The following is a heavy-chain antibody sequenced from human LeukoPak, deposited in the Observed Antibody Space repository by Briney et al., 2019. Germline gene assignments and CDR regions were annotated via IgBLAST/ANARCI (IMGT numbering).Heavy chain of an antibody. CDR3: ARDTGYSSGWLPPDYYYYYMDV. J-gene: IGHJ6*03. V-gene: IGHV3-21*01. CDR2: ISSSSSYI. CDR1: GFTFSSYS. Sequence: GGPLRLSCAASGFTFSSYSMNWVRQAPGKGLEWVSSISSSSSYIYYADSVKGRFTISRDNAKNSLYLQMNSLRAEDTAVYYCARDTGYSSGWLPPDYYYYYMDVWGKGTTVTVSS. D-gene: IGHD6-19*01.